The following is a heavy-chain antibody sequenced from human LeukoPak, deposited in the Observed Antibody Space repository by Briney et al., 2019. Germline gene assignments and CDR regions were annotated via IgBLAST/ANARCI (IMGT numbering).Heavy chain of an antibody. CDR2: IYYSGST. D-gene: IGHD3-3*01. V-gene: IGHV4-39*07. CDR1: GGSISSSSYY. Sequence: SETLSLTCTVSGGSISSSSYYWGWIRQPPGKGLEWIGSIYYSGSTYYNPSLKSRVTISVDTSKNQFSLKLSSVTAADTAVYYCASNYDFWSGYSYWGQGTLVTVSS. J-gene: IGHJ4*02. CDR3: ASNYDFWSGYSY.